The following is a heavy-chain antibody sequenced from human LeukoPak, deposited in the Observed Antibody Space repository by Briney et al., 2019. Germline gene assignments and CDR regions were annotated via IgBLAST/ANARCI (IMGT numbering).Heavy chain of an antibody. V-gene: IGHV4-61*02. D-gene: IGHD4-17*01. CDR2: IYTSGST. CDR1: GGSISSGSYY. J-gene: IGHJ5*02. CDR3: ARLSTVTAYSFGP. Sequence: PSQTLSLTCTVSGGSISSGSYYWSWIRQPAGKGLEWIGRIYTSGSTNYNPSLKSRVTISVDTSKNQFSLKLSSVTAADTAVYYCARLSTVTAYSFGPWGQGTLVTVSS.